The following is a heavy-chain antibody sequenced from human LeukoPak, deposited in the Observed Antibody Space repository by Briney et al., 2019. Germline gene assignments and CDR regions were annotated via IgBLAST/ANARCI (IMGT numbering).Heavy chain of an antibody. CDR1: GGSFSVYY. D-gene: IGHD5-12*01. Sequence: SQTLSLTCAVYGGSFSVYYWSWIRQPPGKWLEWIGEINHSGSTNYNPSLKSRVTISVDTSKNQLSLKLSSVTVADTAVYYCASRIVPSSDFDYWGQGTLVTVSS. V-gene: IGHV4-34*01. CDR2: INHSGST. CDR3: ASRIVPSSDFDY. J-gene: IGHJ4*02.